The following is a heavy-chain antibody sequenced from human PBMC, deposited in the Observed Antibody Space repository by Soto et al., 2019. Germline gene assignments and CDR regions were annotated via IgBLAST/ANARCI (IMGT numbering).Heavy chain of an antibody. J-gene: IGHJ6*02. V-gene: IGHV3-30*04. D-gene: IGHD2-21*01. CDR3: AREIAPQPAGNGIDV. CDR1: GSPMSDRA. Sequence: PGGSLRLSCVASGSPMSDRAMHWVRRVPGKGLEWVAFISYDGSAKIYADSVKGRYTISRDNSKKTLYLRLGSLAPGDAAVYYCAREIAPQPAGNGIDVWGQGTTVTVSS. CDR2: ISYDGSAK.